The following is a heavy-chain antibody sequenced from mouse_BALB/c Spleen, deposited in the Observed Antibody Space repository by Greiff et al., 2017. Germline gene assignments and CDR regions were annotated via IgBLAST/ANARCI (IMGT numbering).Heavy chain of an antibody. CDR2: ISSGGST. J-gene: IGHJ4*01. Sequence: EVQLVESGGGLVKPGGSLKLSCAASGFTFSSYAMSWVRQTPEKRLEWVASISSGGSTYYPDSVKGRFTISRDNARNILYLQMSSLRSEDTAMYYCARGDYDGSSYAMDYWGQGTSVTVSS. D-gene: IGHD2-4*01. CDR1: GFTFSSYA. CDR3: ARGDYDGSSYAMDY. V-gene: IGHV5-6-5*01.